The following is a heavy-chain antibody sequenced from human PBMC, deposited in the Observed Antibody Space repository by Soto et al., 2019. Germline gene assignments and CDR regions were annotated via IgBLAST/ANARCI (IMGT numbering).Heavy chain of an antibody. J-gene: IGHJ6*02. V-gene: IGHV4-30-4*08. D-gene: IGHD2-21*02. CDR1: GGSISSEYFH. CDR2: IHYTGSI. CDR3: AREDDGGDRDYYGLDV. Sequence: QVQLQQSGPGLVEPSQTLSLTCAVSGGSISSEYFHWTWIRQSPGKGLEWIGYIHYTGSIMYNPSLKRPLTMAVDTTTNQFSLQLSSVTAADTAVYFGAREDDGGDRDYYGLDVWGQGTTVTVSS.